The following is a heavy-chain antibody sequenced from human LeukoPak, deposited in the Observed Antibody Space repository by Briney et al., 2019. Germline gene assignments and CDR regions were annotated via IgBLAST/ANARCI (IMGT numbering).Heavy chain of an antibody. CDR1: GFTFSTYW. CDR2: INQDGSEK. CDR3: ARDRALYDSRRGYYYTEDDY. V-gene: IGHV3-7*01. Sequence: GGSLRLSCAASGFTFSTYWMSWVRQAPGKGLEWVANINQDGSEKYSVDSVKGRFTISRDNAKSSLYLQMNNLRADDTAIYYCARDRALYDSRRGYYYTEDDYWGQGTLVTVSS. D-gene: IGHD3-22*01. J-gene: IGHJ4*02.